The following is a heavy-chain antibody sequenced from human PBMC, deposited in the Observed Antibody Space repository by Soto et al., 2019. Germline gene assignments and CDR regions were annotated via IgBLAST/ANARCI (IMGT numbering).Heavy chain of an antibody. CDR3: ARGSGPNHSHMAV. D-gene: IGHD2-15*01. Sequence: QLLVVESGGGVVQPGRSLRLSCAASGFSFSNSGMHWVRQAPGKGLEWVAVIWYDGSLEFYPDSVKGRFTISRDSFQNTLYLQMSSLRVEDTAVYYCARGSGPNHSHMAVWGKGTTVTVSS. CDR1: GFSFSNSG. CDR2: IWYDGSLE. V-gene: IGHV3-33*01. J-gene: IGHJ6*03.